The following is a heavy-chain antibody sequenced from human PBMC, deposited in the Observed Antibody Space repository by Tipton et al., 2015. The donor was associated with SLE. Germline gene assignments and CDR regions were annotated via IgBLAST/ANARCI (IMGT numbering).Heavy chain of an antibody. V-gene: IGHV1-46*01. CDR2: INPSGGST. CDR3: AREGGSSHYYHYMDV. J-gene: IGHJ6*03. D-gene: IGHD6-6*01. CDR1: GYTFTSYY. Sequence: QLVQSGAEVKKPGASVKVSCKASGYTFTSYYMHWVRQAPGQGLEWMGIINPSGGSTSYAQKFQGRVTMTRDTSTSTVYMELSSLRSEDTAVYYCAREGGSSHYYHYMDVWGKGTTVTVSS.